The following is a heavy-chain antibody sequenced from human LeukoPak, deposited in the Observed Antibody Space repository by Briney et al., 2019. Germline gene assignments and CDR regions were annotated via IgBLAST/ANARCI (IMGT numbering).Heavy chain of an antibody. CDR3: ARVQFLGWFDP. J-gene: IGHJ5*02. CDR2: INPSGGST. CDR1: GYTFTSYY. V-gene: IGHV1-46*01. Sequence: ASVKVSCKASGYTFTSYYMHWVRQAPGQGLEWMGIINPSGGSTSYAQKFQGRVTMTRDTSTSTVYMELSSLRSEDTAEYYCARVQFLGWFDPWGQGTLVTVSS. D-gene: IGHD3-10*01.